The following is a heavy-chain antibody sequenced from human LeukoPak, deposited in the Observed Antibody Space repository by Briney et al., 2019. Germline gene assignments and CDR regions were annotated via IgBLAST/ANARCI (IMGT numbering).Heavy chain of an antibody. J-gene: IGHJ4*02. V-gene: IGHV3-7*03. CDR2: IKQDGSEK. D-gene: IGHD6-19*01. CDR3: ARETGSSGCFDY. CDR1: GFTFSNYW. Sequence: PGGSLRLSCAASGFTFSNYWLTWVRQAPGQGLEWVANIKQDGSEKHYVDSVKGRFTISRDNAKNSLYLQMNSLRAEDTALYYCARETGSSGCFDYWGQGTLVTVSS.